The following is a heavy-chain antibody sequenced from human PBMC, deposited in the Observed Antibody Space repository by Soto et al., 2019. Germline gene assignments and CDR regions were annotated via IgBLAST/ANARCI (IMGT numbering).Heavy chain of an antibody. CDR2: ISSGSSTI. CDR3: ARDTVFVWGSYRAMDY. D-gene: IGHD3-16*02. V-gene: IGHV3-48*01. J-gene: IGHJ4*02. CDR1: EFMLRSYS. Sequence: PGGSLRLSCAASEFMLRSYSMSWVRQAPGKGLEWVSYISSGSSTIYYADSVKGRFTISRDNAKKSLYLQMNSLRVEDSAVYYCARDTVFVWGSYRAMDYWGQGILVTVSS.